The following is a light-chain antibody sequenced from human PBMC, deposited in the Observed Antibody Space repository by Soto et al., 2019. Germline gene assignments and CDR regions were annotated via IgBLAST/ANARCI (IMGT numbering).Light chain of an antibody. V-gene: IGKV1-5*03. CDR2: KAS. J-gene: IGKJ2*02. CDR1: QSISSW. Sequence: DIPMTQSPSTLSASVGDRVTITCRASQSISSWLAWYQQKPGKAPKLLIYKASTLESGVPSRFSGSGSGTEFTLNIGSLQPDDFATYYCQQYNSVPRTFGQGTKLEIK. CDR3: QQYNSVPRT.